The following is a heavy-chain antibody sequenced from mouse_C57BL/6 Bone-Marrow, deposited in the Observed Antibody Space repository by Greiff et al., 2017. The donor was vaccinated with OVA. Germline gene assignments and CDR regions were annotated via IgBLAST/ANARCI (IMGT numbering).Heavy chain of an antibody. CDR2: ISNGGGST. CDR1: GFTFSDYY. J-gene: IGHJ1*03. Sequence: EVQLVESGGGLVQPGGSLKLSCAASGFTFSDYYMYWVRQTPEKRLEWVAYISNGGGSTYYPDTVKGRFTISRDNAKNTLYLQMSRLKSEDTAMYYCARLLYYYGSRFPRYFDVWGTGTTVTVSS. CDR3: ARLLYYYGSRFPRYFDV. D-gene: IGHD1-1*01. V-gene: IGHV5-12*01.